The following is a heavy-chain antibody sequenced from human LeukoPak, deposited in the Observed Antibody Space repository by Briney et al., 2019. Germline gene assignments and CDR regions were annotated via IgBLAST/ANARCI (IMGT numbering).Heavy chain of an antibody. Sequence: GGSLRLSCAASGFTFSSYAMSWVRQAPGKGLEWVSAISGSGGSTYYADSVKGRFTISRDNSKNTLYLQMNSLRAEDTAVCYCAKDEDLRGSPTARFDYWGQGTLVTVSS. CDR1: GFTFSSYA. V-gene: IGHV3-23*01. D-gene: IGHD4-11*01. J-gene: IGHJ4*02. CDR2: ISGSGGST. CDR3: AKDEDLRGSPTARFDY.